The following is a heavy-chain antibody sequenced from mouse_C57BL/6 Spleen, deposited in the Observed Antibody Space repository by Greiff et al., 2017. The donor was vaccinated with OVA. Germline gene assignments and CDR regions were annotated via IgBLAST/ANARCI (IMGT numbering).Heavy chain of an antibody. CDR1: GYAFSSYW. D-gene: IGHD1-1*01. CDR3: ARRSTVVATVDY. J-gene: IGHJ4*01. V-gene: IGHV1-80*01. Sequence: VQLQQSGAELVKPGASVKISCKASGYAFSSYWMNWVKQRPGKGLEWIGQIYPGDGDTNYNGKFKGKATLTADKSSSTAYMQLSSLTSEDSAVDFCARRSTVVATVDYWGQGTSVTVSS. CDR2: IYPGDGDT.